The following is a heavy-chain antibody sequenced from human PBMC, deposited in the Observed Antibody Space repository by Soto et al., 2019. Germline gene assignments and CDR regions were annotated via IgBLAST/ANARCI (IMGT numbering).Heavy chain of an antibody. V-gene: IGHV3-72*01. CDR1: GFTFSDHY. D-gene: IGHD6-6*01. CDR2: TRNKANSYTT. Sequence: EVQLVESGGVLVQPGGSLRLSCAASGFTFSDHYMDWVRQAPGKGLEWVGRTRNKANSYTTEYAASVKGRFTISRDDSKDSLNLQMNSLKIEDTAVYYCARSSSPHPGTDGRPVFDYWGQGTLVTVSS. CDR3: ARSSSPHPGTDGRPVFDY. J-gene: IGHJ4*02.